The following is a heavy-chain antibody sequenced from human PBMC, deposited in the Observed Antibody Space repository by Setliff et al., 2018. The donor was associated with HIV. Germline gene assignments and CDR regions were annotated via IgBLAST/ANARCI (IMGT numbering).Heavy chain of an antibody. CDR1: GYSFTSYW. D-gene: IGHD6-13*01. CDR3: ARGSLYSSSSCFDY. Sequence: PGESLKISCKGSGYSFTSYWIGWVRQMPGKGLEWMGIIYPGDSDTRYSPSFQGQVTISADQSISTAYLQCSSLKASDTAVYYCARGSLYSSSSCFDYWGQGTLVTVSS. V-gene: IGHV5-51*01. CDR2: IYPGDSDT. J-gene: IGHJ4*02.